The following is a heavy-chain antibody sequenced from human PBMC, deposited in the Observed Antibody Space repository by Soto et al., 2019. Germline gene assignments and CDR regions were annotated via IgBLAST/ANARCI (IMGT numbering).Heavy chain of an antibody. CDR1: GFRLTSHW. V-gene: IGHV5-10-1*01. CDR3: ERHDNPDGCFAEMDL. J-gene: IGHJ5*02. CDR2: IDPMDSQT. Sequence: GESLKISCKASGFRLTSHWISWVRQMPGKGLEWMGIIDPMDSQTRYNPSFEGHVVMSVDKSINISYLQWSALEASDTALYFCERHDNPDGCFAEMDLCGQGPLVTVYS. D-gene: IGHD2-15*01.